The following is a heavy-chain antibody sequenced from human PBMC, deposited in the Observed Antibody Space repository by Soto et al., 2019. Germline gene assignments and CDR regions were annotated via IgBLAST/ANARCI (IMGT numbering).Heavy chain of an antibody. J-gene: IGHJ4*02. D-gene: IGHD5-18*01. CDR3: TSRRDWTAVDPLDY. V-gene: IGHV3-73*01. CDR2: IRNKTNNYAT. Sequence: GGSLRLSCAASGFTFSDSAMHWVRQASGKGLEGVGRIRNKTNNYATAYIASVKGRFTISRDDSKNTVYLQMNSLKIDGTAVYFCTSRRDWTAVDPLDYWGLGTLVTVSS. CDR1: GFTFSDSA.